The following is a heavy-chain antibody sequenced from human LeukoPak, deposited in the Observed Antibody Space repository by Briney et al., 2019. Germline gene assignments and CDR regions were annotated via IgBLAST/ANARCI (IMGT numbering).Heavy chain of an antibody. CDR3: AREADYGDLIDY. V-gene: IGHV3-30*19. CDR1: GFTFSDYG. J-gene: IGHJ4*02. CDR2: ISYDGSNK. Sequence: GGSLRLSCAASGFTFSDYGMHWVSQAPGKGLEWVAVISYDGSNKYYADSVKGRFTISRDNSKNTLYLQMNSLRAEDTAVYYCAREADYGDLIDYWGQGTLVTVSS. D-gene: IGHD4-17*01.